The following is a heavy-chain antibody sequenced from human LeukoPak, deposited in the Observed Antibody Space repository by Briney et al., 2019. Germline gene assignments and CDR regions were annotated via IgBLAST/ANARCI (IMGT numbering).Heavy chain of an antibody. Sequence: GGSLRLSCAASGFTFSSYSMNWVRQAPGKGLEWVSSISSSSSYIYYADSVKGRFTISRDNAKNSLYLQMNSPRAEDTAVYYCARQYGSGSYLDYWGQGTLVTVSS. J-gene: IGHJ4*02. CDR2: ISSSSSYI. CDR3: ARQYGSGSYLDY. V-gene: IGHV3-21*01. CDR1: GFTFSSYS. D-gene: IGHD3-10*01.